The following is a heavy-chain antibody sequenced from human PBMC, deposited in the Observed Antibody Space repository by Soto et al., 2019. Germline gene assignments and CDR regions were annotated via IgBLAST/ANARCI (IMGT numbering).Heavy chain of an antibody. Sequence: QVQLVQSGAEVKKPGASVKVSCKASGYTFTSYGISWVRQAPGQGLEWMGWISAYNGNTNYAQKLQGKVTMTTDTSTSTAYMELRSLRSDDTAVYYCARYHGDYYYYYGMDVWGQGTTVTVSS. J-gene: IGHJ6*02. D-gene: IGHD4-17*01. V-gene: IGHV1-18*01. CDR2: ISAYNGNT. CDR3: ARYHGDYYYYYGMDV. CDR1: GYTFTSYG.